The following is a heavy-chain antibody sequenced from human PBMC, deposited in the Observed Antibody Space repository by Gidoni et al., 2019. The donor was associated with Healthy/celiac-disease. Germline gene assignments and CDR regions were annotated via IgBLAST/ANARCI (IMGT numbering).Heavy chain of an antibody. D-gene: IGHD3-22*01. Sequence: EVQLLEPGGGLVQHGGSLRLSCAASGSTFSSLAMSWVRPAPGQGVEWVSAISGSGCSTYYADSGKGRFTISRDNSKNTLYLKMNSLRAEDTAVYYCAKDPYDSSGYYGPSPPSGGYWGQGTLVTVSS. J-gene: IGHJ4*02. V-gene: IGHV3-23*01. CDR1: GSTFSSLA. CDR3: AKDPYDSSGYYGPSPPSGGY. CDR2: ISGSGCST.